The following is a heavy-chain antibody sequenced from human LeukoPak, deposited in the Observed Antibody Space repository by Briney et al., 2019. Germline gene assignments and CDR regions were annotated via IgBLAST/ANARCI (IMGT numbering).Heavy chain of an antibody. CDR2: VDGTGMII. V-gene: IGHV3-48*03. J-gene: IGHJ5*02. Sequence: GGSLRLSCGASGFSITNCEMNWVRQAPGKGLEWVSYVDGTGMIIYYADSVKGRFTISRDNSKNTLYLQMNSLRAEDTAVYYCAKSVGDRGFWSVRGQNWFDPWGQGTLVTASS. D-gene: IGHD3-3*01. CDR3: AKSVGDRGFWSVRGQNWFDP. CDR1: GFSITNCE.